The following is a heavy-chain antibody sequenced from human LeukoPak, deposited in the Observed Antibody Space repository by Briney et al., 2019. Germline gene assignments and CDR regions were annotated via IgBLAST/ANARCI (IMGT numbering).Heavy chain of an antibody. CDR3: ARDRMDDYVWGSYRYDAFDI. V-gene: IGHV4-4*07. CDR2: IYTSGST. J-gene: IGHJ3*02. Sequence: SETLSLTCTVSGGSISSYYWSWIRQPAGKGLEWIGRIYTSGSTNYNPSLKSRVTMSVDTSKNQFSLKLSSVTAADTAVYYCARDRMDDYVWGSYRYDAFDIWGQGTMVTVSS. CDR1: GGSISSYY. D-gene: IGHD3-16*02.